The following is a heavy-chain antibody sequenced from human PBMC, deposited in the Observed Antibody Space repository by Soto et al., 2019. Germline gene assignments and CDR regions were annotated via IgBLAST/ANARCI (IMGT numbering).Heavy chain of an antibody. Sequence: GGSLRLSCAASGFAFDQYAMHWVRQVPGKGLEWVSVLSWNSGNIGYADSVKGRFTISRDNAKNSLYLQMNSLRAEDTALYYCAKALGSSFLYNAEYFHYWGQGTLVTVSS. D-gene: IGHD3-3*01. CDR3: AKALGSSFLYNAEYFHY. J-gene: IGHJ1*01. CDR1: GFAFDQYA. V-gene: IGHV3-9*01. CDR2: LSWNSGNI.